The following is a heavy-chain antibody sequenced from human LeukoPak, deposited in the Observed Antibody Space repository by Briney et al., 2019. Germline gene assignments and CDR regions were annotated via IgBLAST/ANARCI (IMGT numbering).Heavy chain of an antibody. CDR2: IYSGGST. Sequence: GGSLRLSCAASGFTVSSNYMSWVRRAPGKGLEWVSVIYSGGSTGYADSVKGRFAISRDNSKNMLYLQLNSLRAEDTAVYYCARVDYGSGSYFDYWGQGTLVTVSS. D-gene: IGHD3-10*01. V-gene: IGHV3-53*01. CDR3: ARVDYGSGSYFDY. CDR1: GFTVSSNY. J-gene: IGHJ4*02.